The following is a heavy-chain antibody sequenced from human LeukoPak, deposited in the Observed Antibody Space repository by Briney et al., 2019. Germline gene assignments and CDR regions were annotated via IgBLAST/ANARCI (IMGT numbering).Heavy chain of an antibody. CDR3: AREGSSGYYPY. CDR1: GFTFSSYP. J-gene: IGHJ4*02. CDR2: ISYDGSDK. V-gene: IGHV3-30-3*01. D-gene: IGHD3-22*01. Sequence: GGSLRLSCAASGFTFSSYPMHWVRQAPGKGLEWVAVISYDGSDKHYADPVKGRFTIFRDNSKNTLYLQMDSLRAEDTAVYYCAREGSSGYYPYWGQGILVTVSS.